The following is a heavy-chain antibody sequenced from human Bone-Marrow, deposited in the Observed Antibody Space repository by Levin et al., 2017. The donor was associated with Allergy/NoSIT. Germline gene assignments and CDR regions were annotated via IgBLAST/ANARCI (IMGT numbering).Heavy chain of an antibody. J-gene: IGHJ4*02. D-gene: IGHD3-10*01. CDR3: ARIWTDFYGSGSYRSDY. Sequence: PGASVKVSCKASGYTFSDYGISWVRQAPGQGPEWLGWISGYSRKTNYAQKFQGRVTMTRDTSTTTAYMELTNLRSYDTGVYYCARIWTDFYGSGSYRSDYWGQGTLVTVSS. V-gene: IGHV1-18*04. CDR2: ISGYSRKT. CDR1: GYTFSDYG.